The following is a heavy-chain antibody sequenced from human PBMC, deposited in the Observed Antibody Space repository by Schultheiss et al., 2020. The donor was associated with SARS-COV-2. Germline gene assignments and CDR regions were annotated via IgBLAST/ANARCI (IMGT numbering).Heavy chain of an antibody. CDR2: ISSSSSYI. D-gene: IGHD3-10*01. Sequence: GGSLRLSCAASGFTFNTYSMNWVRQAPGKGLEWVSSISSSSSYIYYADSVKGRFTISKDNAKNSLYMQVNSLRAEDTAVYYCARVWFGYVMNWGQGTLVTVSS. V-gene: IGHV3-21*01. J-gene: IGHJ4*02. CDR1: GFTFNTYS. CDR3: ARVWFGYVMN.